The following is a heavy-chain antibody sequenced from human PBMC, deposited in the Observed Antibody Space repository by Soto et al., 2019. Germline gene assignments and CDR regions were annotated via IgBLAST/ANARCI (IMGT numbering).Heavy chain of an antibody. Sequence: AGGSLELSCAASEFIFGAHAMTWVGQAPGKGLEWVSAINWIGGSTNYADYMKGRFTISRDNATNSLYLQMSSLRSEDTALYYCARERRHPAGSFDYWGQGPLVTVSS. CDR3: ARERRHPAGSFDY. D-gene: IGHD6-25*01. V-gene: IGHV3-20*04. J-gene: IGHJ4*02. CDR1: EFIFGAHA. CDR2: INWIGGST.